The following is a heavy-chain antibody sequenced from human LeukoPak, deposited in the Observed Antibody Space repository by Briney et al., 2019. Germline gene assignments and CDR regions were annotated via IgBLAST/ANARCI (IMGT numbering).Heavy chain of an antibody. J-gene: IGHJ4*02. CDR2: ISYDGSNK. V-gene: IGHV3-30-3*01. CDR3: AGDVRRDGYNVIDY. D-gene: IGHD5-24*01. CDR1: GVTFSSYA. Sequence: PGRSLRLSCAASGVTFSSYAMHWVRQAPGKGLEWVAVISYDGSNKYYADSVKGRFTISRDNSKNTLYLQMNSLRAEDTAVYYCAGDVRRDGYNVIDYWGQGTLVTVSS.